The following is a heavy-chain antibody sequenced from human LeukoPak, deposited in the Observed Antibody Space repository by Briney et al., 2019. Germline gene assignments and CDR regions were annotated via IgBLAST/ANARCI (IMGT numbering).Heavy chain of an antibody. CDR2: ISYHGRNI. Sequence: GGSLRLSCAASGFTFSSYGMHWVRQAPGKGLEWVAAISYHGRNIYYADSVKGRFIISRDNSENTLYLQMSSLTTEDTAMYYCAKGRGSNNALDIWGQGTVVTVSS. V-gene: IGHV3-30*19. J-gene: IGHJ3*02. CDR3: AKGRGSNNALDI. CDR1: GFTFSSYG. D-gene: IGHD1-26*01.